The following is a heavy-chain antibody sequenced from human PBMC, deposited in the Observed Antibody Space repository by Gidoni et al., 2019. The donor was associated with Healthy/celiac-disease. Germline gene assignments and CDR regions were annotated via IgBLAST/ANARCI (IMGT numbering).Heavy chain of an antibody. Sequence: QVQLLHSGAEVKKPGSSVKFSCMPSGYPFTSSGISCVRQAPGQGLEWMGWISSYNGNTNYAQKLQGRVTMTTDTSTSTAYMELRSLRSDDTAVYYCARLTYYDYIWGSYRIYDYWGQGTLVTVSS. CDR3: ARLTYYDYIWGSYRIYDY. V-gene: IGHV1-18*01. CDR2: ISSYNGNT. CDR1: GYPFTSSG. D-gene: IGHD3-16*02. J-gene: IGHJ4*02.